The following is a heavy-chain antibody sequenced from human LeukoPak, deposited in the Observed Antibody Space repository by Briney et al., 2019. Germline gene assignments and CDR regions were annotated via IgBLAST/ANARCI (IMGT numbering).Heavy chain of an antibody. J-gene: IGHJ5*02. Sequence: GASVKVSCKVSGYTLTELSMHWVRQAPGEGLEWMGGFDPEDGETIYAQKFQGRVTMTEDTSTDTAYMELSSLRSEDTAVYYCATRLTPRWNPLNWFDPWGQGTLVTVSS. CDR2: FDPEDGET. V-gene: IGHV1-24*01. D-gene: IGHD1-1*01. CDR3: ATRLTPRWNPLNWFDP. CDR1: GYTLTELS.